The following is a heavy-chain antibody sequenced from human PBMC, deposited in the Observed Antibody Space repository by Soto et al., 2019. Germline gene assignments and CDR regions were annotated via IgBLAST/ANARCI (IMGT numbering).Heavy chain of an antibody. Sequence: GGSLRLSCAASGFIFSTDALNWVRQAPGKGLEWVSGISGSGDNTYYADSVKGRFTISRDNSKNTLYLQMNSLRAEDTAVYYCAKYEFTYQLQSDFDYWGQGTLVTVSS. CDR1: GFIFSTDA. D-gene: IGHD2-2*01. V-gene: IGHV3-23*01. CDR3: AKYEFTYQLQSDFDY. J-gene: IGHJ4*02. CDR2: ISGSGDNT.